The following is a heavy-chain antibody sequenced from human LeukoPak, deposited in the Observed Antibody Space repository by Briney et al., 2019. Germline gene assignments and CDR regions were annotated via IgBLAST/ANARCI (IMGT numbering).Heavy chain of an antibody. CDR2: MNPNSGNT. Sequence: GASVKVSCKASGYTFTSYDINWVRQATGQGLEWMGWMNPNSGNTGYAQKFQGRVTMTRNTSISTAYMELSSLRSEDTAVYYCARGRASYAYFDGMDVWGQGTTVTVSS. D-gene: IGHD5-18*01. V-gene: IGHV1-8*01. CDR1: GYTFTSYD. CDR3: ARGRASYAYFDGMDV. J-gene: IGHJ6*02.